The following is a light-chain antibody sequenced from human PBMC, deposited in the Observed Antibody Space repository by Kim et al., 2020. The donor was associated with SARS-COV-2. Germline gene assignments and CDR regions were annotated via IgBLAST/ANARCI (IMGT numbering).Light chain of an antibody. CDR2: VIS. J-gene: IGKJ5*01. Sequence: ETVGDRVTITCRASQGVSRYFAWYQQKPGKAPRLLINVISTLRSGVPSRFSGSGSGTEFTLTISSLQPEDFATYYCQQADDYPITFGQGTRLEIK. CDR3: QQADDYPIT. V-gene: IGKV1-9*01. CDR1: QGVSRY.